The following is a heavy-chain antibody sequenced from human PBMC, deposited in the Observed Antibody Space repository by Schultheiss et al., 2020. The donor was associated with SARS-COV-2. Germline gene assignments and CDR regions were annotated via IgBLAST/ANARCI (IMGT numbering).Heavy chain of an antibody. J-gene: IGHJ6*02. V-gene: IGHV3-30-3*01. CDR2: VSPDGGGE. CDR3: ARWGLDYGDYEVYYYYGMDV. Sequence: GGSLRLSCATSGFTFSSYEVHWVRQAPGKGPDWVAVVSPDGGGESYADSVKGRFTISRDNAKNSLYLQMNSLRAEDTAVYYCARWGLDYGDYEVYYYYGMDVWGQGTTVTVSS. D-gene: IGHD4-17*01. CDR1: GFTFSSYE.